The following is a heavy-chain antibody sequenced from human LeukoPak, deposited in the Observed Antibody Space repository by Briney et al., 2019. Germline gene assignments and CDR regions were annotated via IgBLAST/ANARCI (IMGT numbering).Heavy chain of an antibody. J-gene: IGHJ4*02. V-gene: IGHV4-61*01. CDR2: IYYSGST. D-gene: IGHD4-17*01. CDR1: GGSISSSSYY. CDR3: ARVSSYGDPLPDY. Sequence: SETLSLTCTVSGGSISSSSYYWSWIRQPPGKGLEWIGYIYYSGSTNYNPSLKSRVTISVDTSKNQFSLKLSSVTAADTAVYYCARVSSYGDPLPDYWGQGTLVTVSS.